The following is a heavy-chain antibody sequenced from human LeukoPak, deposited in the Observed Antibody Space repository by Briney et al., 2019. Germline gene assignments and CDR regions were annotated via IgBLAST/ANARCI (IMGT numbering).Heavy chain of an antibody. CDR1: GYTFTSYG. Sequence: ASVKVSCKASGYTFTSYGISWVRQAPGQGLEWMEWISAYNGNTNYAQKLQGRVTMTTDTSTSTAYMELRSLRSDDTAVYYCARVGITIFGVVIIATNYFDYWGQGTLVTVSS. V-gene: IGHV1-18*01. CDR3: ARVGITIFGVVIIATNYFDY. CDR2: ISAYNGNT. J-gene: IGHJ4*02. D-gene: IGHD3-3*01.